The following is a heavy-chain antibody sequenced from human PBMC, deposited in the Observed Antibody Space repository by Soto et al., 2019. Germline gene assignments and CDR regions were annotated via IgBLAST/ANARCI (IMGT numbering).Heavy chain of an antibody. CDR1: GFTFSSYW. D-gene: IGHD3-16*02. V-gene: IGHV3-74*01. CDR3: ARGSNPYYDYVWGSYRSDSPPFDY. J-gene: IGHJ4*02. CDR2: INSDGSST. Sequence: PGGSLRLSCAASGFTFSSYWMHWVRQAPGKGLVWVSRINSDGSSTSYADSVKGRFTISRDNAKNTLYLQMNSLRAEDTAVYYCARGSNPYYDYVWGSYRSDSPPFDYWGQGTLVTVSS.